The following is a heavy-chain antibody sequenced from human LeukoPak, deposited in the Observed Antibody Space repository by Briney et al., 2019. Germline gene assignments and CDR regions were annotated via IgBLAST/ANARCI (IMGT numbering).Heavy chain of an antibody. CDR3: AREVVATIRGRGYFDY. D-gene: IGHD5-12*01. CDR2: IIPIFGTA. CDR1: GGTFSSYA. Sequence: ASVTVSCKASGGTFSSYAISWVRQAPGQGLEWMGGIIPIFGTANYAQKFQGRVTITADESTSTAYMELSSLRSEDTAVYYCAREVVATIRGRGYFDYWGQGTLVTVSS. V-gene: IGHV1-69*13. J-gene: IGHJ4*02.